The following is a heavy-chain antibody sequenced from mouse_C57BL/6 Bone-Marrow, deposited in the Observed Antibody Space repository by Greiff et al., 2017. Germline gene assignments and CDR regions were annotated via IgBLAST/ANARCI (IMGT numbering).Heavy chain of an antibody. CDR2: ISYDGSN. J-gene: IGHJ1*03. CDR3: AREEPDV. Sequence: VQLKQSGPGLVQPSQSLSLTCSVTGYSITSGYYWNWIRQFPGNKLEWMGYISYDGSNNYNPSPKNRISITRDTSKNQFFLKFNSVTTEDTATYYWAREEPDVWGTGTTVTVSS. CDR1: GYSITSGYY. V-gene: IGHV3-6*01.